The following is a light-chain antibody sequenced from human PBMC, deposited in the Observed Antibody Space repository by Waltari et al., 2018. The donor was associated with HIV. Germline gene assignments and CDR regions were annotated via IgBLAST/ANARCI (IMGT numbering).Light chain of an antibody. CDR1: SLRSYY. V-gene: IGLV3-19*01. CDR3: NSRDSSDTHVV. Sequence: SSELTQDPAVSVALGQTVRITCQGNSLRSYYASWYQQKPGQAPVLVIYGKNNRPSGIPDRFSGSSSGNTASLTITGTQAEDEADYYCNSRDSSDTHVVFGGGTKLTDL. J-gene: IGLJ2*01. CDR2: GKN.